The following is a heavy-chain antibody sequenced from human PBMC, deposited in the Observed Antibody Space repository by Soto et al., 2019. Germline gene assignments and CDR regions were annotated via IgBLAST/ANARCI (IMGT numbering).Heavy chain of an antibody. CDR3: ARDTGAAGFPAAFDI. D-gene: IGHD4-4*01. V-gene: IGHV4-59*01. CDR1: GGSISSYY. Sequence: QVQLQESGPGLVKPSETLSLTCTVSGGSISSYYWSWIRQPPGKGLEWIGYIYYSGSTNYNPSLKSRVTISVDTSKTQFSLKLSSVTAADTAVYYCARDTGAAGFPAAFDIWGQGTMVTVSS. J-gene: IGHJ3*02. CDR2: IYYSGST.